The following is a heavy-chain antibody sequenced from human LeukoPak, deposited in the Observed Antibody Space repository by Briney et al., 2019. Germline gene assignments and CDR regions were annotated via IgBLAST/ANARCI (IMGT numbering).Heavy chain of an antibody. Sequence: GGSLRLSCVASGFSFSTYNMNWVRQAPGQALEWVSSITSSGRKIYHIDSVKGRFTTSRDNAEKSLYLQMDNLRAEDTAVYYCARDPYNGAYGDFYFYYMDAWGKGTTVTVSS. CDR1: GFSFSTYN. D-gene: IGHD2-8*01. CDR2: ITSSGRKI. CDR3: ARDPYNGAYGDFYFYYMDA. J-gene: IGHJ6*03. V-gene: IGHV3-21*01.